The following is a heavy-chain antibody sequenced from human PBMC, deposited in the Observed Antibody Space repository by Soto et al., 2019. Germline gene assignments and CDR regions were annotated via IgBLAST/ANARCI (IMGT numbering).Heavy chain of an antibody. D-gene: IGHD2-15*01. V-gene: IGHV1-69*13. CDR3: ARAYIVVVEYYYYYGMDV. J-gene: IGHJ6*02. CDR1: GGTFSSYA. CDR2: IIPIFGTA. Sequence: GASVKVSCKASGGTFSSYAISWVRQAPGQGLEWMGGIIPIFGTANYAQKFQGRVTITADESTSTAYMELSSLRSEDTAVYYCARAYIVVVEYYYYYGMDVWGQGTTVTVSS.